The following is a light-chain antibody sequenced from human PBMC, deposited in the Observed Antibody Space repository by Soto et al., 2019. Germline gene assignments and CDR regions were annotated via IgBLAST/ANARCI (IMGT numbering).Light chain of an antibody. J-gene: IGLJ1*01. V-gene: IGLV1-40*01. CDR2: SNA. CDR3: QSYDSSLTTYV. Sequence: QSVLTQPPSVSEAPGQRVTISCTGTSSDIGAGYDVHWYQQLPGAAPKLLIYSNAIRPSGVPDRFFASKSGTSASLAITGLRAEDEADYYCQSYDSSLTTYVFGTGTKVTVL. CDR1: SSDIGAGYD.